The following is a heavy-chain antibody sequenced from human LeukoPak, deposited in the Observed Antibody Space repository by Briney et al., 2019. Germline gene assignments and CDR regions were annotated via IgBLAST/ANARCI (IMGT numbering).Heavy chain of an antibody. CDR3: ARLPPGPYSSGGAVDY. J-gene: IGHJ4*02. CDR2: INHSGGT. V-gene: IGHV4-34*01. D-gene: IGHD6-25*01. Sequence: SETLSLTCAVYGGSFSGYYWSWIRQPPGKGLEWIGEINHSGGTNYNPSLKSRVTISVDTSKNQFSLKLSSVTAADTAVYYCARLPPGPYSSGGAVDYWGQGTLVTVSS. CDR1: GGSFSGYY.